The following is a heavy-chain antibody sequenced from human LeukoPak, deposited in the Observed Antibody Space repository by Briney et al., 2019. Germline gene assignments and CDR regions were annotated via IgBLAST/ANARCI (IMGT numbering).Heavy chain of an antibody. CDR2: IYYSGST. CDR3: ARDLVLWFGELGVHWFDP. CDR1: GESFSAYY. D-gene: IGHD3-10*01. V-gene: IGHV4-59*01. J-gene: IGHJ5*02. Sequence: SETLSLTCTVYGESFSAYYWSWIRQPPGKGLEWIGYIYYSGSTNYNPSLKSRVTISVDTSKNQFSLKLSSVTAADTAVYYCARDLVLWFGELGVHWFDPWGQGTLVTVSS.